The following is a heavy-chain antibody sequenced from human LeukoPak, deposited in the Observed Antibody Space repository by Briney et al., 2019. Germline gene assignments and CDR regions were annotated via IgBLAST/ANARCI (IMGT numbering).Heavy chain of an antibody. CDR2: IGSSSSYI. Sequence: GGSLRLSCAASGFTFGSYSMNWVRQAPGKGLEWVSSIGSSSSYIYYADSVKGRFTISRDNAKNSLYLQMNSLRAEDTAVYYCASLQDYGDYEPFDYWGQGTLVTVSS. CDR3: ASLQDYGDYEPFDY. V-gene: IGHV3-21*01. D-gene: IGHD4-17*01. J-gene: IGHJ4*02. CDR1: GFTFGSYS.